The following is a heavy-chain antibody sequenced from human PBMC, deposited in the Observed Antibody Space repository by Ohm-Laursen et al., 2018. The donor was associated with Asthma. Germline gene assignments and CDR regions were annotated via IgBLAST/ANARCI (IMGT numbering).Heavy chain of an antibody. J-gene: IGHJ4*02. CDR1: GLTFNSYW. CDR3: ARLHLSLVVYVSGLYYFDY. Sequence: SLRLSCAASGLTFNSYWMSWVRQAPGKGLEWVANIKQDGSEKYYVDSVKGRFTISRDNAKNSLYLQMNSLRAEDTAVYYCARLHLSLVVYVSGLYYFDYWGQGTLVTVSS. CDR2: IKQDGSEK. D-gene: IGHD2-8*02. V-gene: IGHV3-7*01.